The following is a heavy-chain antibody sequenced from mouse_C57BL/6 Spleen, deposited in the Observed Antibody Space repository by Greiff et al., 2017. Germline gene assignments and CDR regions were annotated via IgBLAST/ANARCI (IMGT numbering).Heavy chain of an antibody. J-gene: IGHJ4*01. CDR2: INYDGSST. V-gene: IGHV5-16*01. Sequence: EVKLMESEGGLVQPGSSMKLSCTASGFTFSDYYMAWVRQVPEKGLEWVANINYDGSSTYYLDSLKSRFIISRDNAKNILYLQMSSLKSEDTATYYCARDLRGAMDYWGQGTSVTVSS. CDR3: ARDLRGAMDY. CDR1: GFTFSDYY.